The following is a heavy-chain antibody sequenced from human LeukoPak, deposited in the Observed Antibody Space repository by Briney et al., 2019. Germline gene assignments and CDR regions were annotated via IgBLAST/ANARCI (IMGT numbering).Heavy chain of an antibody. J-gene: IGHJ5*02. Sequence: GASVTVSCKVSGYTLTELSMHWVRQAPGKGLEWMGGFYPEDGETIYAQKFQGRVTMTEDTSTDTAYMELSSLRSEDTAVYYCATFRLATETYYYDSSGPKGRFDPWGQGTLVTVSS. CDR3: ATFRLATETYYYDSSGPKGRFDP. D-gene: IGHD3-22*01. CDR2: FYPEDGET. V-gene: IGHV1-24*01. CDR1: GYTLTELS.